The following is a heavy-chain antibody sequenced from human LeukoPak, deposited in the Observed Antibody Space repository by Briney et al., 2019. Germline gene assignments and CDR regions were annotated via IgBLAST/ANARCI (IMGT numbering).Heavy chain of an antibody. Sequence: GGSLRLSCAAPGFTFSRYDMHWVRQAPGKGLEWVAFIRYDGSSKYYADSVKGRSTISRDNSKNMQYLQMNSLRAEDTAVYYCAKVGYRSEWTGMDYWGQGTLVTVSS. CDR1: GFTFSRYD. V-gene: IGHV3-30*02. D-gene: IGHD6-19*01. CDR3: AKVGYRSEWTGMDY. CDR2: IRYDGSSK. J-gene: IGHJ4*02.